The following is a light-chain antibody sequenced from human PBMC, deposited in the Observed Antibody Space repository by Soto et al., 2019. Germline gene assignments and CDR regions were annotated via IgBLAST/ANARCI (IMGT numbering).Light chain of an antibody. CDR1: QSLRTNS. Sequence: EIVLTQSPATLSLSPVERATLSCRASQSLRTNSLAWYQQKPGQAPRLLIYGASSRATGIPDRFSGSGSGTDFTLTISRLEPEDFAVYYCQQYGSSSWTFGQGTKVDIK. CDR3: QQYGSSSWT. CDR2: GAS. V-gene: IGKV3-20*01. J-gene: IGKJ1*01.